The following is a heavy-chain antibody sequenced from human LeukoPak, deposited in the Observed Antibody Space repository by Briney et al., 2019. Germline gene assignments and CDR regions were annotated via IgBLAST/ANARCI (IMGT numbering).Heavy chain of an antibody. CDR3: AKGTRPGGYSQN. V-gene: IGHV3-11*01. J-gene: IGHJ4*02. Sequence: GGSLRLSCAASGFTFSDYYMSWIRQAPGKGLEWVSYISSSGSTIYYADSVKGRFTISRDNSKNTLYLQMNSLRAEDTAVYYCAKGTRPGGYSQNWGQGTLVTVSS. CDR2: ISSSGSTI. D-gene: IGHD5-18*01. CDR1: GFTFSDYY.